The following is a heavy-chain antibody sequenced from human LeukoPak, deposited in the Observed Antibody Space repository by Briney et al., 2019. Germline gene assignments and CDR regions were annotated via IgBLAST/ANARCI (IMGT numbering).Heavy chain of an antibody. J-gene: IGHJ4*02. CDR2: IYYSGST. D-gene: IGHD6-13*01. CDR1: GGSISSNY. V-gene: IGHV4-59*01. CDR3: ARVSSSWYTFDY. Sequence: PSETLSLTCTVSGGSISSNYWSWIRQPPGKGLEWIGYIYYSGSTTYNPSLKSRVTISVDTSKNQFSLKLSSVTAADTAVYYCARVSSSWYTFDYWGQGTLVTVSS.